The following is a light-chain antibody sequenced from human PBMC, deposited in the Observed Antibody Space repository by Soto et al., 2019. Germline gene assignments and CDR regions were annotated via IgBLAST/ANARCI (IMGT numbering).Light chain of an antibody. V-gene: IGKV1-39*01. J-gene: IGKJ4*01. CDR2: AAY. CDR3: QQSYSTPLT. CDR1: QSISSY. Sequence: IQLTQSPSSLSASVRDRVTITCRASQSISSYLNWYQQKPGKAPKLLIYAAYSLQSGVPSRFSGSGSGTDFTLTISSLQPEDFATYYCQQSYSTPLTFGGGTKVDI.